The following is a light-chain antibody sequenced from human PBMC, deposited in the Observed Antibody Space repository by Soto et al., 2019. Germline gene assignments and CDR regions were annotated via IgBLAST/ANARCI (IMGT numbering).Light chain of an antibody. CDR3: QQRSNWPLT. J-gene: IGKJ4*01. Sequence: EIVLTQSPGTLSLSPRERATLFCRASQSVSSNYLAWYQQKPGQAPRLLIYGASSRATGIPDRFSGSGSGTDFTLTISSLEPEDFAVYYCQQRSNWPLTFGGGTKVDIK. V-gene: IGKV3D-20*02. CDR1: QSVSSNY. CDR2: GAS.